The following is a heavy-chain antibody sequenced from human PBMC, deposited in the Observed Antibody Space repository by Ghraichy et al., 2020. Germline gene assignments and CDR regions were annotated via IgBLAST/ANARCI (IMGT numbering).Heavy chain of an antibody. Sequence: LSLTCAASGFTFSSYSMNCVRQAPGKGLEWVSSISSSSSYIYYADSVKGRFTISRDNAKNSLYLQMNSLRAEDTAVYYCARDRTTGGMDVWGQGTTVTVSS. CDR2: ISSSSSYI. V-gene: IGHV3-21*01. CDR1: GFTFSSYS. D-gene: IGHD2-8*02. J-gene: IGHJ6*02. CDR3: ARDRTTGGMDV.